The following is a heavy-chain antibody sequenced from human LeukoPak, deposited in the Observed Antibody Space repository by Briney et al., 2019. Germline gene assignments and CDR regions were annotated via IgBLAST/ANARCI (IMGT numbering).Heavy chain of an antibody. CDR3: ASDQYSSSSWGWEAPLTF. CDR2: IYTSGST. D-gene: IGHD6-6*01. J-gene: IGHJ4*02. V-gene: IGHV4-61*02. Sequence: PSETLSLTCTVSGGSISSGSYYWSWIRQPAGKGLEWIGRIYTSGSTNYNPSLKSRVTISVDTSKNQLSLKLSSVTAADTAVYYCASDQYSSSSWGWEAPLTFWGQGTLVTVSS. CDR1: GGSISSGSYY.